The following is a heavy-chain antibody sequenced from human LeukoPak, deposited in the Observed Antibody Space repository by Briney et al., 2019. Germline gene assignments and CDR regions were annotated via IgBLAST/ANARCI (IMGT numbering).Heavy chain of an antibody. J-gene: IGHJ4*02. CDR3: ARDPAWWELGY. V-gene: IGHV3-23*01. Sequence: GGSLRLSCAASGFTFSSYAMTWVRQAPGKGLEWVSAITSGGLTFYADSVKGRFTISRDNSINTLYLQMNSLRAEDTAVYYCARDPAWWELGYWGQGTLVTVSS. CDR1: GFTFSSYA. CDR2: ITSGGLT. D-gene: IGHD1-26*01.